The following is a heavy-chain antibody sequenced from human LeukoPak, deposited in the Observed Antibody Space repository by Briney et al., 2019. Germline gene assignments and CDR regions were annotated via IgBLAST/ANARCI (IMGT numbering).Heavy chain of an antibody. CDR3: AKSVSVGRYLDY. Sequence: PGGSLRLSCAASGFTFSIYGMHWVRQAPGKGLEWVAFIRNDGNNKYYANSVKGRFTSSRDNSKTTLYLQVNSLRAEDTAVYYCAKSVSVGRYLDYWGQGTLVTVSS. J-gene: IGHJ4*02. CDR2: IRNDGNNK. D-gene: IGHD5/OR15-5a*01. CDR1: GFTFSIYG. V-gene: IGHV3-30*02.